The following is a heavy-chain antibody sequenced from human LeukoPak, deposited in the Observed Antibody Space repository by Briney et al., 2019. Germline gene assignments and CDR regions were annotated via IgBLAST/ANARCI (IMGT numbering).Heavy chain of an antibody. CDR1: GYTFTSYY. J-gene: IGHJ6*03. D-gene: IGHD2-2*01. V-gene: IGHV1-46*01. Sequence: ASVKVSCKASGYTFTSYYMHWVRQAPGQGLEWMGIINPSGGSTSYAQKFQGRVTMTRDTSTSTVYMELSSLRSEDTAVYYCARGFCSSTSCYDPPFYYYYMDVWGKGTTVTVSS. CDR2: INPSGGST. CDR3: ARGFCSSTSCYDPPFYYYYMDV.